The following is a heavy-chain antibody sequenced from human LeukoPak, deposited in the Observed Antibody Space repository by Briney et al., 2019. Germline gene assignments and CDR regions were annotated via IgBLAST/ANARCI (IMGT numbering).Heavy chain of an antibody. V-gene: IGHV3-9*01. J-gene: IGHJ4*02. CDR1: GFTFDDYA. Sequence: GGSLRLSCAASGFTFDDYAMHWVRQAPGKGLEWVSGISWNSGSIGYADSVKGRFTISRDNAKNSLYLQMNSLRAEDTAVYYCAKLAGRWLHKPYLFGGQGTLVTVSS. CDR2: ISWNSGSI. D-gene: IGHD5-24*01. CDR3: AKLAGRWLHKPYLF.